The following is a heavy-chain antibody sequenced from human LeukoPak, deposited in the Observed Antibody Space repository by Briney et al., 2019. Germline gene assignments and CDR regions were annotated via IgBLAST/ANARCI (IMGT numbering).Heavy chain of an antibody. CDR1: GFTFSNAW. D-gene: IGHD6-19*01. Sequence: GGSLRLSCAASGFTFSNAWMSWVRQAPGKGLEWVGRIKSKTDGGTTDYAAPVKGRFTISRDDSKNTLYLQMNSLKTEDTAVYYRTTEARSRYSSGWYGRYYYYYGMDVWGQGTTVTVSS. J-gene: IGHJ6*02. CDR2: IKSKTDGGTT. V-gene: IGHV3-15*01. CDR3: TTEARSRYSSGWYGRYYYYYGMDV.